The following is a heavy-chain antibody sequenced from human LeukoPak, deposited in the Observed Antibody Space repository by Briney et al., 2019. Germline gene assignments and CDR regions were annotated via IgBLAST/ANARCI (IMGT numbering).Heavy chain of an antibody. CDR2: IKSKTEGGTT. Sequence: GGSLRLSCAASGFTFSSYEMNWVRQAPGKGLECVGRIKSKTEGGTTDYAAPVKGRFTISRDDLKNTLYLQMDSLKAEDTAIYYCATGGGTYDYWGQGTLVTVSS. D-gene: IGHD3-16*01. V-gene: IGHV3-15*01. CDR3: ATGGGTYDY. CDR1: GFTFSSYE. J-gene: IGHJ4*02.